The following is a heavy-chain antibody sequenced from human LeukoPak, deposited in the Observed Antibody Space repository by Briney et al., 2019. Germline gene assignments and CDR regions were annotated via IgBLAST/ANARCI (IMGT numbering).Heavy chain of an antibody. Sequence: SETLSLTCAVYGGSFSGYYWSWIRQPPGKGLEWIGEINHSGSTNYNPSLKSRVTISVDTSKNQFSLKLSSVTAADTAVYYCARYYGSGSYYIFDPWGQGTLVTVSS. D-gene: IGHD3-10*01. CDR1: GGSFSGYY. CDR2: INHSGST. J-gene: IGHJ5*02. V-gene: IGHV4-34*01. CDR3: ARYYGSGSYYIFDP.